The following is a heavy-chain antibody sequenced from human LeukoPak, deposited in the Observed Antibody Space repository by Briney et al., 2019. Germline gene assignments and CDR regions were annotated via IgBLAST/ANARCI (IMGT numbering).Heavy chain of an antibody. D-gene: IGHD4-17*01. CDR2: ISSSGSTI. CDR1: GFTFSDYY. Sequence: GGSLRLSCAASGFTFSDYYMSWIRQAPGKGLEWVSYISSSGSTIYYADSVKGRFTISRDNAKNSLYLQMNSLRAEDTAVYYCARSPLGTVTTSYDTDYYMDVWGKGTTVTVSS. J-gene: IGHJ6*03. CDR3: ARSPLGTVTTSYDTDYYMDV. V-gene: IGHV3-11*04.